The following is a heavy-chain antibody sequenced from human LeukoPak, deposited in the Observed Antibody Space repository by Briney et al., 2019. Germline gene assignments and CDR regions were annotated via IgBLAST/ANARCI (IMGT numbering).Heavy chain of an antibody. CDR1: GFTFSSYW. J-gene: IGHJ4*02. V-gene: IGHV3-74*01. Sequence: GGSLRLSCAASGFTFSSYWMHWVRQAPGKGLVWVSRIDSDGRSTSYADSVKGRFTISRDNAKNMLYLQMNSLRAEDTAVYYCARDRPRYAFDCWGQGTLVTVSS. CDR2: IDSDGRST. D-gene: IGHD6-6*01. CDR3: ARDRPRYAFDC.